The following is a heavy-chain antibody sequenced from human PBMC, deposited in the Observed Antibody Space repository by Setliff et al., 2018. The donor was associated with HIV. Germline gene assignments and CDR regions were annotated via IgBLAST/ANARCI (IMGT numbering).Heavy chain of an antibody. J-gene: IGHJ6*03. V-gene: IGHV3-53*01. CDR2: FYSGGST. D-gene: IGHD5-12*01. Sequence: PGGSLRLSCAASGLAVGANYMSWVRQAPGKGLECVSIFYSGGSTYYSDSVKGRFTISRDKSKNSLYLQMNSLRAEDTAVYYCAKEGKWQRSRGYMDVWGKGATVTVS. CDR3: AKEGKWQRSRGYMDV. CDR1: GLAVGANY.